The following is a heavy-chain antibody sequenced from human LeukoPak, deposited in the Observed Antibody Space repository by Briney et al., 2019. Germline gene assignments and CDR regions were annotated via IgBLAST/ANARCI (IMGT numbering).Heavy chain of an antibody. CDR3: ARVYLERLTAGYFDH. V-gene: IGHV3-30*04. D-gene: IGHD2-8*01. CDR1: GFIFSTYA. Sequence: PGRSLRLSCAASGFIFSTYAMNWVRQAPGKGLEWVAVISYDGRQNYYADSVKGRFTISRDSSKNTLYLQMNSLRDEDSAAYYCARVYLERLTAGYFDHWGQGTWVTVSP. CDR2: ISYDGRQN. J-gene: IGHJ4*02.